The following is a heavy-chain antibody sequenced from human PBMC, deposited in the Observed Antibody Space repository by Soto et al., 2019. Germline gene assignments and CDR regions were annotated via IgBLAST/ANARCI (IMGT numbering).Heavy chain of an antibody. CDR1: GFTFSSYA. CDR2: ISYDGSNK. D-gene: IGHD5-12*01. CDR3: AREPLGLDGYIDNCFDY. J-gene: IGHJ4*02. V-gene: IGHV3-30-3*01. Sequence: QVQLVESGGGVVQPGRSLRLSCAASGFTFSSYAMHWVRQAPGKGLEWVAVISYDGSNKYYADSVKGRFTISRDNSKTTLYLQMNSLRAEDTAVYYCAREPLGLDGYIDNCFDYWGQGTLVTVSS.